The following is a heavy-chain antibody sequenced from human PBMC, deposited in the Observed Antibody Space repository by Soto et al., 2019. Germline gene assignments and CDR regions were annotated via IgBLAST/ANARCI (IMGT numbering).Heavy chain of an antibody. CDR1: GGSFSGYY. CDR3: ARGRYYGSGRGYYYYYYGMDV. Sequence: SETPSLTCAVYGGSFSGYYWSWIRQPPGKGLEWIGEINHSGSTNYNPSLKSRVTISVDTSKNQFSLKLSSVTAADTAVYYCARGRYYGSGRGYYYYYYGMDVWGQGTTVTVSS. V-gene: IGHV4-34*01. CDR2: INHSGST. D-gene: IGHD3-10*01. J-gene: IGHJ6*02.